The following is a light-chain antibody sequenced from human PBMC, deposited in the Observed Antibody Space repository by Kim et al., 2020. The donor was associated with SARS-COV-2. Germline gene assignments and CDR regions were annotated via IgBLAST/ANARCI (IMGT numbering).Light chain of an antibody. J-gene: IGLJ2*01. CDR3: FLSYSGARPL. Sequence: QAVVTQEPSLTVSPGGTVTLTCGSSTGAVTSGHYPYWFQQKPGQAPRTLIYDTTNKHSWTPARFSGSLLGDKAALTLSGAQPEDEAEYYCFLSYSGARPLFSGGTKLTVL. V-gene: IGLV7-46*01. CDR1: TGAVTSGHY. CDR2: DTT.